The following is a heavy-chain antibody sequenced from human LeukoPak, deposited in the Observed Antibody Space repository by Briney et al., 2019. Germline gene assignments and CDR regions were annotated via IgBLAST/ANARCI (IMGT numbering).Heavy chain of an antibody. CDR2: ISGSGSST. CDR1: GFTFSSYG. J-gene: IGHJ4*02. Sequence: GGSLRLSCAASGFTFSSYGMSWVRQAPGKGLEGVSAISGSGSSTYYADSVKGRFTISRDNSKNTLYLQMNNLRAEDTAVYYCAKDSDYYYDSSGYAPDWGQGTLVTVSS. D-gene: IGHD3-22*01. V-gene: IGHV3-23*01. CDR3: AKDSDYYYDSSGYAPD.